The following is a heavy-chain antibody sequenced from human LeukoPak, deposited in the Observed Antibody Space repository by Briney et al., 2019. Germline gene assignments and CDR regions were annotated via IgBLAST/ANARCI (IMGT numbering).Heavy chain of an antibody. J-gene: IGHJ4*02. Sequence: GGSLRLSCAASGFSFISYWMSWVRQAPGKGLEWVANIKQDGSAKNYVDSVKGRFTISRDNAKNSLYLQLNSLRAEDAAVYYCAGCAGNSCYFDYWGQGTLVIVSS. D-gene: IGHD1-1*01. CDR2: IKQDGSAK. V-gene: IGHV3-7*01. CDR3: AGCAGNSCYFDY. CDR1: GFSFISYW.